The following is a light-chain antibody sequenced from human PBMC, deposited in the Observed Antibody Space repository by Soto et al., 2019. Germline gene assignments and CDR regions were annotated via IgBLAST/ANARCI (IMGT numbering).Light chain of an antibody. CDR2: AAS. V-gene: IGKV1-9*01. CDR1: QGISSY. CDR3: QQFNSYPFT. Sequence: DIQLTQSPSFLSASVGDRVTITCRASQGISSYLAWYQQKPGKAPKLLIYAASTLQSGVPSRFSGSGSGTEFTLTISSLQPEDFATYYCQQFNSYPFTFGGGTKVDSK. J-gene: IGKJ4*01.